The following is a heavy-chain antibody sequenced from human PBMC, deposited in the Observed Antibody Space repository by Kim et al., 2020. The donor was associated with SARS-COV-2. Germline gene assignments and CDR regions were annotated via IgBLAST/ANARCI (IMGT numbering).Heavy chain of an antibody. CDR3: ARGNGFGVRRWGLNWFDP. Sequence: SETLSLTCAVYGGSFSGYYWSWIRQPPGKGLEWIGEINHSGSTNYNPSLKSRVTISVDTSKNQFSLKLSSVTAADTAVYYCARGNGFGVRRWGLNWFDPWGQGTLVTVSS. D-gene: IGHD3-3*01. CDR2: INHSGST. V-gene: IGHV4-34*01. J-gene: IGHJ5*02. CDR1: GGSFSGYY.